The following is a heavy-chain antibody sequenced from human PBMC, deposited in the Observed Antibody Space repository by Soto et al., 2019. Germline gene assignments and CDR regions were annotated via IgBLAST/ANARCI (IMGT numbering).Heavy chain of an antibody. Sequence: QVQLVESGGGVVQPGRSLRLSCAASGFTFSRYGMHWVRQAPGKGLEWVAVIWYDGSNKYYADSVKGRFTISRDNSKNTRYLQMNSVRAEDKAVDYCARATDYGDDSDAFDIWGQGTMVTVSS. CDR3: ARATDYGDDSDAFDI. D-gene: IGHD4-17*01. J-gene: IGHJ3*02. V-gene: IGHV3-33*01. CDR1: GFTFSRYG. CDR2: IWYDGSNK.